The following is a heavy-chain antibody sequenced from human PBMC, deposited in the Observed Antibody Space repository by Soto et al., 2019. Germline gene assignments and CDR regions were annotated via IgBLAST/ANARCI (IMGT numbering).Heavy chain of an antibody. CDR1: GFSLSAYE. CDR2: ILGSGSTR. V-gene: IGHV3-48*03. Sequence: PGGSLRLSCSASGFSLSAYEVSWVRQAPGKGLEWIAYILGSGSTRYYADSVRGRFTISRDNAKNLVFLQMNSLRVEDTALYFCAGTYDTSGDYPYYFDYWGQGTPVTVSS. J-gene: IGHJ4*02. CDR3: AGTYDTSGDYPYYFDY. D-gene: IGHD3-22*01.